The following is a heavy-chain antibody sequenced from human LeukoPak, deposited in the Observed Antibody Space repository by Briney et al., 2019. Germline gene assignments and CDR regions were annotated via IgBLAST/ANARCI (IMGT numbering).Heavy chain of an antibody. D-gene: IGHD2-2*02. Sequence: PSETLSLTCTVSGGSISSSSYYWGWIRQPPGKGLEWIGSIYYGGSAYSNPSLKSRVTISVDTSNNQFSLRLTSVTAAETAVYYCAGYQLLYSAFDIWGQGTVVTVS. J-gene: IGHJ3*02. CDR2: IYYGGSA. CDR3: AGYQLLYSAFDI. CDR1: GGSISSSSYY. V-gene: IGHV4-39*07.